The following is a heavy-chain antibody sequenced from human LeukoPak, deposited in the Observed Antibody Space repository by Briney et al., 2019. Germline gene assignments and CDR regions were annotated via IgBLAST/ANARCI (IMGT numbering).Heavy chain of an antibody. CDR3: AMQYCSSTSCHSPDAFDI. CDR2: IYHSGTT. J-gene: IGHJ3*02. V-gene: IGHV4-59*08. Sequence: SETLSLTCTLSGDSVSTSNWNWIRQSPGKRLEWIGYIYHSGTTTYNPSLKSRVTISVDPSKNQFSLKPSSVTAADTAVYYCAMQYCSSTSCHSPDAFDIWGQGTMVTVSS. D-gene: IGHD2-2*01. CDR1: GDSVSTSN.